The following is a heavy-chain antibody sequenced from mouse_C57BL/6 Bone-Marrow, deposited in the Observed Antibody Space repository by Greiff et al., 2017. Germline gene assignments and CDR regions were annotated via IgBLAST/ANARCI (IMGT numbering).Heavy chain of an antibody. CDR2: IDPSDSYT. D-gene: IGHD1-1*01. J-gene: IGHJ4*01. CDR1: GYTFTSYW. V-gene: IGHV1-69*01. Sequence: VQLQQPGAELVMPGASVKLSCKASGYTFTSYWMHWVKQRPGQGLEWIGEIDPSDSYTNYNQKFKGKSTLTVDKSSSTAYMQLSSLTSEDSAVYYCARWYYGSMDYWGQGTSVTVSS. CDR3: ARWYYGSMDY.